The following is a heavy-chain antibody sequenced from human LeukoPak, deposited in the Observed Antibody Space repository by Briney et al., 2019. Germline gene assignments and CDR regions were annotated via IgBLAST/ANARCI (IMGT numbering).Heavy chain of an antibody. J-gene: IGHJ3*02. D-gene: IGHD6-13*01. Sequence: GGSLRLSCAASGFTFSSYSMNWVRQAPGKGLEWVSSISSSSSYIYYADSVKGRFTISRDNAKNSLYLQMNSLRAEDTAVYYCARPPLAAPDDAFDIWGQGTMVTVSS. CDR2: ISSSSSYI. CDR3: ARPPLAAPDDAFDI. CDR1: GFTFSSYS. V-gene: IGHV3-21*01.